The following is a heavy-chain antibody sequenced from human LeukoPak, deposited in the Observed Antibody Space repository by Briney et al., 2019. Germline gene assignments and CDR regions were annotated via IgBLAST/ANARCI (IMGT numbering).Heavy chain of an antibody. Sequence: GGSLRLSCAASGFSNSALNWVRQAPGQCLEWISTISNTGVATYYADSVKGRFTISRDTFRNTLLLQMNSLRADDTAVYYCVKSAGKDGYRDVLDIWGQGTVVTVSS. J-gene: IGHJ3*02. CDR2: ISNTGVAT. D-gene: IGHD5-24*01. V-gene: IGHV3-23*05. CDR3: VKSAGKDGYRDVLDI. CDR1: GFSNSA.